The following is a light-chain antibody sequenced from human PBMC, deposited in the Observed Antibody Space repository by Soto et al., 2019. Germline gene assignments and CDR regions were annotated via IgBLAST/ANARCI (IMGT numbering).Light chain of an antibody. Sequence: EIVLTQSPGTLSLSPGERATLSCRASQSVSNNYLDWYQQKPGQAPRLLVYGASRRATGIPDRFSGSGSGTDFTLTISGLEAEDFAVYYCQQYGNSLPWTFGQGTKVEIK. CDR1: QSVSNNY. J-gene: IGKJ1*01. CDR3: QQYGNSLPWT. CDR2: GAS. V-gene: IGKV3-20*01.